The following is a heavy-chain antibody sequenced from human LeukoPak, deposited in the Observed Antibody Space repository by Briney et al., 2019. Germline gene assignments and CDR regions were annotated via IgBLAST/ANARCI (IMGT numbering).Heavy chain of an antibody. CDR3: ATDYFDSSAPSVGAFDI. CDR2: FDPEDGET. J-gene: IGHJ3*02. CDR1: RYSISELS. V-gene: IGHV1-24*01. D-gene: IGHD3-22*01. Sequence: ASVKVSCKASRYSISELSMHWVRQAPGKGLEWMGGFDPEDGETIYAQKFQGRVTMTEDTSTDTAYMELSSLRSEDTAVYYCATDYFDSSAPSVGAFDIWGQGTMVTVSS.